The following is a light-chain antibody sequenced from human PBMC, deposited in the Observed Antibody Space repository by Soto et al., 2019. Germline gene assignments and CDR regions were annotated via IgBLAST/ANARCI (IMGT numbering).Light chain of an antibody. J-gene: IGKJ1*01. Sequence: EIVMTQSPATLSVSPGERATLSCRASQSVSNDLAWYQQKPGQAPRHLIYGASTMVTGFPVRFSGSASGTQFTLIISSLQYDDSAVYYCQHYNYWPLTFGQGTKVEIK. CDR3: QHYNYWPLT. CDR1: QSVSND. V-gene: IGKV3-15*01. CDR2: GAS.